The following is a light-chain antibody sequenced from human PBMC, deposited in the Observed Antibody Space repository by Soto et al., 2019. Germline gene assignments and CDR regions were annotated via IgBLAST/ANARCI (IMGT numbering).Light chain of an antibody. CDR3: QHYNDWPPAFT. CDR1: QSVSSSY. J-gene: IGKJ3*01. V-gene: IGKV3-15*01. CDR2: GAS. Sequence: EIVLTQSPGTLSLSPGERATLSCRASQSVSSSYLAWYQQKPGQAPRLLIYGASTRASGIPARFSGSGSGTEFTLTISSLQSEDFALYYCQHYNDWPPAFTFGPGTKVDL.